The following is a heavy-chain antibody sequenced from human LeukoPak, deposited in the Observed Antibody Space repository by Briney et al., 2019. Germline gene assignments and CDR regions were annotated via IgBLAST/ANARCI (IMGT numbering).Heavy chain of an antibody. CDR1: GFTFSSYD. CDR2: ISGSGGST. Sequence: GGSLRLSCAASGFTFSSYDMSWVRQAPGKGLEWVSAISGSGGSTYYADSVKGRFTISRDNSKNTLYLQMNSLRAEDTAVYYCAKDQTYDFLSGSPVWFDPWGQGTLVTVSS. CDR3: AKDQTYDFLSGSPVWFDP. V-gene: IGHV3-23*01. J-gene: IGHJ5*02. D-gene: IGHD3-3*01.